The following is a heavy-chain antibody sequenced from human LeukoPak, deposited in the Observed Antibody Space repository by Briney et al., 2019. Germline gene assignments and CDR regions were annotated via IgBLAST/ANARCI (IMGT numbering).Heavy chain of an antibody. J-gene: IGHJ4*02. CDR3: ARDRMITFGGYDL. V-gene: IGHV1-46*01. Sequence: ASVKVSCKASGYTFTSYYMHWVRQAPGQGLEWMGIINPSGGSTSYAQKFQGRVTMTRDMSTSTVYMELRSLRSDDTAVYYCARDRMITFGGYDLWGQGTLVTVSS. CDR2: INPSGGST. CDR1: GYTFTSYY. D-gene: IGHD3-16*01.